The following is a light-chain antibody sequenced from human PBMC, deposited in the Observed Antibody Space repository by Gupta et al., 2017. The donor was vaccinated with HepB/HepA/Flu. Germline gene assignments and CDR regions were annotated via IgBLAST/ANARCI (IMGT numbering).Light chain of an antibody. CDR2: GTS. CDR3: QYYGTSVWT. V-gene: IGKV3-20*01. Sequence: EIVLTQSPGTLSLSPGDRAILSCRASHSVSSTSFAWYQQKPGQAPWLLIYGTSNRASGVPDRFSGSGSGTDFTLTISRREPEDFAVYHCQYYGTSVWTFGQGTKVDI. J-gene: IGKJ1*01. CDR1: HSVSSTS.